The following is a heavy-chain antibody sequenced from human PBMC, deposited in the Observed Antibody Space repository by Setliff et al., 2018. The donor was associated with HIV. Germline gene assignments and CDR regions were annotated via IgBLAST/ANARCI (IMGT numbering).Heavy chain of an antibody. D-gene: IGHD3-10*01. J-gene: IGHJ6*03. V-gene: IGHV4-61*09. CDR3: ARYGEFHYYYYYYMDV. CDR2: IYTSGST. CDR1: DDSISSGSYY. Sequence: SETLSLTCTVSDDSISSGSYYWSWIRQPAGKGLEWIGHIYTSGSTNYNPSLKSRVTISVDTSKNQFSLKLSSVTAADTAVYYCARYGEFHYYYYYYMDVWGKGTTVTVSS.